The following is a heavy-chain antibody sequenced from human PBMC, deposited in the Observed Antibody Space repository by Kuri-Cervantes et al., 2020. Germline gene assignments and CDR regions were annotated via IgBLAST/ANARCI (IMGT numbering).Heavy chain of an antibody. D-gene: IGHD6-6*01. CDR2: ITPFNGNT. V-gene: IGHV1-45*02. J-gene: IGHJ4*02. Sequence: SVKVSCKASGYTFTYRYLHWVRQAPGQALEWMGWITPFNGNTNYAQKFQDRVTITTDESTSTAYMELSSLRSEDTAVYYCARDSESSSSFFYWGQGTLVTVSS. CDR1: GYTFTYRY. CDR3: ARDSESSSSFFY.